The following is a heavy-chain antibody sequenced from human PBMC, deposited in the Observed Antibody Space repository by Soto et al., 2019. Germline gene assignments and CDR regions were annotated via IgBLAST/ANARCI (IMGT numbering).Heavy chain of an antibody. CDR2: MYYSGSP. CDR1: GGSISSYY. J-gene: IGHJ6*02. D-gene: IGHD2-2*01. Sequence: SETLSLTCNVSGGSISSYYWSWIWQPPGKGLEWIGYMYYSGSPNYNPSLKSRVTISVDTSKNQFSLKLSSVTAADTGVYYCARGKYCSSTTCSYYYGMDVWGQGTTVTVSS. V-gene: IGHV4-59*01. CDR3: ARGKYCSSTTCSYYYGMDV.